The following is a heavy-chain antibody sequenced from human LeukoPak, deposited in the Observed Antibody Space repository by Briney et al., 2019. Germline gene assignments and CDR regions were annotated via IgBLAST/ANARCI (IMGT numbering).Heavy chain of an antibody. V-gene: IGHV4-30-2*01. CDR1: VDSISSGCYS. CDR3: ARSRGTTLLWYFDL. D-gene: IGHD1-1*01. CDR2: IYHSGST. Sequence: PSETLSLTWAVSVDSISSGCYSWSWFRQPPGKGLEWIGYIYHSGSTYYNPSLKSRVTISVDRSKNQFSLKLSSVTAADTAVYYCARSRGTTLLWYFDLWGRGTLVTVSS. J-gene: IGHJ2*01.